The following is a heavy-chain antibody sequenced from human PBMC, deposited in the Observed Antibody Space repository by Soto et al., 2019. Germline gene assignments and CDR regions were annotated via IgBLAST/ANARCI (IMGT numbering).Heavy chain of an antibody. V-gene: IGHV1-69*13. J-gene: IGHJ3*02. CDR2: IIPIFGTA. D-gene: IGHD3-22*01. CDR3: ARNYDSSGYYYRVGAFDI. Sequence: SVKVSCKASGGTFSSYAISWVRQAPGQGLEWMGGIIPIFGTANYAQKFQGRVTITADESTSTAYMELSSLRSEDTAVYYCARNYDSSGYYYRVGAFDIWGQGTMVTVS. CDR1: GGTFSSYA.